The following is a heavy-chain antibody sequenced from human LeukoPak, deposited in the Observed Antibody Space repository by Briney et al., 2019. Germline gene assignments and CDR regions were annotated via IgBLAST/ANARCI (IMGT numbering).Heavy chain of an antibody. CDR3: AREWVTILGGIYYYYGMDV. V-gene: IGHV3-74*01. J-gene: IGHJ6*02. D-gene: IGHD3-3*01. CDR2: ISSDGSST. Sequence: GGSLRLSCAASGFTFSSYCMHWVRQAPGKGLVWVSRISSDGSSTTYADSVKGRFTISRDNAKNTLYLQMNSLRVEDTAVYYCAREWVTILGGIYYYYGMDVWGQGTTVTVSS. CDR1: GFTFSSYC.